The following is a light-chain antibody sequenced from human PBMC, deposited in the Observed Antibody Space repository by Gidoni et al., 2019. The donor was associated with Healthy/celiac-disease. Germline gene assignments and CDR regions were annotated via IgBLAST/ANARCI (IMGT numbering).Light chain of an antibody. J-gene: IGKJ3*01. V-gene: IGKV1-8*01. CDR1: QGISSY. CDR2: AAS. CDR3: QQYYSYPFT. Sequence: AIRMTQSPSSFSASTGDRVTITCRASQGISSYLAWYQQKPGKAPKLLIYAASTLQSGVPSRFSGSGSGTDFTLTISCLQSEDFAIYYCQQYYSYPFTFGPGTKVEIK.